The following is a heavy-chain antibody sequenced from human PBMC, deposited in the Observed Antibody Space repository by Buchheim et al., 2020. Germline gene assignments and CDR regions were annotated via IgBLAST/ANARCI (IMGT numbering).Heavy chain of an antibody. D-gene: IGHD6-19*01. CDR3: AKDGFMAGFDY. V-gene: IGHV3-30*18. CDR1: GFTFSSYG. J-gene: IGHJ4*02. CDR2: ISYDGSNK. Sequence: QVQLVESGGGVVQPGRSLRLSCAASGFTFSSYGMHWVRQAPGKGLEWVAVISYDGSNKYYADSVKGRFTISRDNSKNTLYMPMNSLRAEDTAVYYCAKDGFMAGFDYWGQGTL.